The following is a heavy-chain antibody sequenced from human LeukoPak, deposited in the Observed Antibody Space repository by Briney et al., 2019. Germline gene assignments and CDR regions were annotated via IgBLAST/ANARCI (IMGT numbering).Heavy chain of an antibody. CDR3: ASIFFDDFDY. CDR2: IKQDESER. Sequence: EGSLRLSCAASGFTFSNYWMSWVRQVPGKGLEWVANIKQDESERYYVDSVKGRFTISRDNSKNTLYLQMNSLRAEDTAVYYCASIFFDDFDYWGQGTLVTVSS. V-gene: IGHV3-7*01. J-gene: IGHJ4*02. CDR1: GFTFSNYW. D-gene: IGHD2-21*01.